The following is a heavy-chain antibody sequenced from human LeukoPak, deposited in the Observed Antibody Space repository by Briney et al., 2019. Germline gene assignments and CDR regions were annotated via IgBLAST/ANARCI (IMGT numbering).Heavy chain of an antibody. CDR3: AQQWLVLGTFDI. V-gene: IGHV3-23*01. Sequence: GGSLRLSCAASGFTFSRYSMNWVRQAPARGLEWVSAISRSGGSTYYVDSVKGRFTISRDNSKNTLFLQMNSLRAEDTAVYYCAQQWLVLGTFDIWGQGTMVTVSS. D-gene: IGHD6-19*01. J-gene: IGHJ3*02. CDR2: ISRSGGST. CDR1: GFTFSRYS.